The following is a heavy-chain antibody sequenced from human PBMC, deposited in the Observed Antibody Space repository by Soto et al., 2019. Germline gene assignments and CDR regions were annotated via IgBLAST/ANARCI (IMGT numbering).Heavy chain of an antibody. D-gene: IGHD1-26*01. CDR1: GGTFSSYA. V-gene: IGHV1-69*13. CDR3: AREWERLGAFDI. Sequence: SVKVSCKASGGTFSSYAISWVRQAPGQGLEWMGGIIPIFGTANYAQKFQGRVTITADESTSTAYMELSSLRSEDTAVYYCAREWERLGAFDIWGQGTMVTVS. CDR2: IIPIFGTA. J-gene: IGHJ3*02.